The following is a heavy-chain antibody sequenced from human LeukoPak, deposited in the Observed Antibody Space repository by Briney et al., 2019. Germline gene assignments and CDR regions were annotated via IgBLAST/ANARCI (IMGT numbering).Heavy chain of an antibody. J-gene: IGHJ3*02. CDR2: IIPIFGTA. CDR1: GGTFSSYA. V-gene: IGHV1-69*13. Sequence: ASVKVSCKASGGTFSSYAISWVRQAPGQGLEWMGGIIPIFGTANYAQKFQGRVTITADESASTAYMELSSLRSEDTAVYYCARRRHYYDSSGRAKDAFDIWGQGTMVTVSS. D-gene: IGHD3-22*01. CDR3: ARRRHYYDSSGRAKDAFDI.